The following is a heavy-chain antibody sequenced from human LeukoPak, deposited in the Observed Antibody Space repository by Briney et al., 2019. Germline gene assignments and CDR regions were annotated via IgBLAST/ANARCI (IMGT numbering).Heavy chain of an antibody. D-gene: IGHD3-10*01. CDR3: ARERPTLLTRIRGIATAPDH. J-gene: IGHJ5*02. Sequence: ASVKLSCKTSGYVFTAYYIHWVRQALGQGLEWLGFVKPDTGATNSAQQLQGRVSMTSDASVTAAYMELSGLTSDDTALYFCARERPTLLTRIRGIATAPDHWGQGTLVTVSS. CDR2: VKPDTGAT. V-gene: IGHV1-2*02. CDR1: GYVFTAYY.